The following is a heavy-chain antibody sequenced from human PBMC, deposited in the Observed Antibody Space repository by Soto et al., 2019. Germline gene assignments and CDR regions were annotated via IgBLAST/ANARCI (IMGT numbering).Heavy chain of an antibody. J-gene: IGHJ5*02. V-gene: IGHV5-51*01. CDR3: ARRGVPAANIGTTCFDP. CDR1: GYSFTSYW. Sequence: PGESLKISCKGSGYSFTSYWIGWVRQMPGKGLEWMGIIYPGDSDTRYSPSFQGQVTISADKSISTAYLQWSSRKASDTAMYYYARRGVPAANIGTTCFDPWGQGPLFTVSS. D-gene: IGHD2-2*01. CDR2: IYPGDSDT.